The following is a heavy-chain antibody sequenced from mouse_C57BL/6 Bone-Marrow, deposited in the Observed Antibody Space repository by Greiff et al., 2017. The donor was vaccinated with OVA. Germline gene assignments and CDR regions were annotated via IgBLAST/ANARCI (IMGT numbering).Heavy chain of an antibody. V-gene: IGHV14-1*01. CDR2: IDPEDGDT. Sequence: VQLKESGAELVRPGASVKLSCTASGFNIKDYYMHWVKQRPEQGLEWIGRIDPEDGDTGYAPKFQGKATMTADTSSNTAYLQLSSLTSADTAVDYCTSAPGAWFAYWGQGTLVTVSA. CDR3: TSAPGAWFAY. J-gene: IGHJ3*01. CDR1: GFNIKDYY.